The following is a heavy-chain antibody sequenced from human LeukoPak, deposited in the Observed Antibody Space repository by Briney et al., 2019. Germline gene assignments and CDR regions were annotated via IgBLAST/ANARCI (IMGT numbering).Heavy chain of an antibody. J-gene: IGHJ5*02. D-gene: IGHD3-22*01. CDR2: ISGSGGST. CDR1: GFTFSSYA. Sequence: PGGSLRLSCAASGFTFSSYAMSWVRQAPGKGLEWVSAISGSGGSTYYADSVKGRFTISRDNSENTLYLQMNSLRAEHTAVYYCAKDGYDSSAYFRLNWFHPWAQGTLVTVSS. CDR3: AKDGYDSSAYFRLNWFHP. V-gene: IGHV3-23*01.